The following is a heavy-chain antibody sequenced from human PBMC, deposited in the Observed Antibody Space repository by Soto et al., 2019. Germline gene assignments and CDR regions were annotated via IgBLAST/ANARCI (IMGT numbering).Heavy chain of an antibody. CDR1: GFRLNRYW. CDR2: IYPGDSDT. Sequence: TSLKGFGFRLNRYWLGLVRQMPGKGLGWGGIIYPGDSDTRYSPSFQGQFTISDDKSISTAYLQWSSLKASDTAMYYCARLDVPGIAVAGTQNSWGPFDHWGQGTLVTVSS. D-gene: IGHD6-19*01. J-gene: IGHJ4*02. CDR3: ARLDVPGIAVAGTQNSWGPFDH. V-gene: IGHV5-51*01.